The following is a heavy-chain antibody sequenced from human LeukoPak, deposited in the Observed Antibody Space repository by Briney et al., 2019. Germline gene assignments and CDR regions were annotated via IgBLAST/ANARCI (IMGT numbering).Heavy chain of an antibody. J-gene: IGHJ4*02. CDR2: ILPMFGTA. CDR3: ARSHPPSYGSRNYPPLDY. V-gene: IGHV1-69*13. D-gene: IGHD3-10*01. Sequence: SVKVSCKASGGTFSSFAINWVRQAPGQGLEWMGGILPMFGTANYAQNFQGRVTVTADGSTSAAYMELTSLKSEDTAVYYCARSHPPSYGSRNYPPLDYWGQGTLVTVPS. CDR1: GGTFSSFA.